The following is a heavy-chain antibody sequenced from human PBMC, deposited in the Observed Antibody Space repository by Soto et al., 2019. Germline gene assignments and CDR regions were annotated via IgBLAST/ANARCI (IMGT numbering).Heavy chain of an antibody. CDR3: AKAHGENWRAFDY. V-gene: IGHV3-23*01. J-gene: IGHJ4*02. CDR1: GFTLSSYA. D-gene: IGHD1-1*01. Sequence: EVQLLESGGGLVQPGGSLRLSCAASGFTLSSYAMSWVRQAPGKGLEWVSAISGSGGSTYYADSVKGRFTISRDNSKNTLYLQMNSLRAEDTAVYYCAKAHGENWRAFDYWGQGTLVTVSS. CDR2: ISGSGGST.